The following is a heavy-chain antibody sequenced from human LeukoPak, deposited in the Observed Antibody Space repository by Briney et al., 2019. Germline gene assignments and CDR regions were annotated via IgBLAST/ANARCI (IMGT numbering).Heavy chain of an antibody. Sequence: ASVKVSCKVSGYTLTELSMHWVRQAPGKGLEWMGGFDPEDGETIYAQKFQGRVTMTEDTSTDTAYMELSSLRSEDTAVYYCAIYSNYWNYYYTDVWGKGTTVTVSS. V-gene: IGHV1-24*01. J-gene: IGHJ6*03. D-gene: IGHD4-11*01. CDR1: GYTLTELS. CDR3: AIYSNYWNYYYTDV. CDR2: FDPEDGET.